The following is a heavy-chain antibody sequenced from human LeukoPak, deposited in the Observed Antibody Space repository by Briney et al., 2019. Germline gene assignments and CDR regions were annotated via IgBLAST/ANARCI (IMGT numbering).Heavy chain of an antibody. CDR1: VYTFTSYG. D-gene: IGHD3-22*01. CDR2: ISGYNGNT. V-gene: IGHV1-18*01. CDR3: ARDFHSSGYYHYFHY. J-gene: IGHJ4*02. Sequence: ASVKVSCKASVYTFTSYGISWVRQAPGQALEWMGWISGYNGNTNYAQKLQGRVTMTTDTSTSTAYMELRSQRSDDTAVYYCARDFHSSGYYHYFHYWGQGTLVTVSS.